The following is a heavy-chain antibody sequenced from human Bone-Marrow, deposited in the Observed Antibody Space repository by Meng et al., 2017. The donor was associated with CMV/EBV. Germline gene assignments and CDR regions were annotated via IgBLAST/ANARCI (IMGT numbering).Heavy chain of an antibody. CDR3: AVNYYGSGSYYQSPDY. CDR2: IIPILGIA. V-gene: IGHV1-69*02. Sequence: SVKVSCKASGGTFSSYTISWVRQAPGQGLEWMGRIIPILGIANYAQKFQGRVTITADKSTSTAYMELSSLRSEDTAVYYCAVNYYGSGSYYQSPDYWGQGTLVTASS. D-gene: IGHD3-10*01. J-gene: IGHJ4*02. CDR1: GGTFSSYT.